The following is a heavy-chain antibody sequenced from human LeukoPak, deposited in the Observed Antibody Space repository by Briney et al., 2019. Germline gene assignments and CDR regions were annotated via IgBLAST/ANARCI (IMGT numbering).Heavy chain of an antibody. J-gene: IGHJ4*02. V-gene: IGHV3-7*03. Sequence: GGSLRLSCAASGFTFDDYAMHWVRQAPGKGLEWVANIKEDGSEKYYVDSVKGRFTASRDNAKNSLYLQMNSLSAEDTAVYYCARVVQLWLLDEKDYWGQGTLVTVSS. CDR3: ARVVQLWLLDEKDY. CDR1: GFTFDDYA. CDR2: IKEDGSEK. D-gene: IGHD5-18*01.